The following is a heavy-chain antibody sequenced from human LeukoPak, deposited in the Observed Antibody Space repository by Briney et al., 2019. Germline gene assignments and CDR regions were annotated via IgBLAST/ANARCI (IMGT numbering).Heavy chain of an antibody. Sequence: TGGSLRLSCAASGFTFSSYAMSWVRQAPGKGLEWIGSIYYSGSTYYNPSLKSRVTISVDTSKNQFSLKLSSVTAADTAVYYCASEDTAGAFDIWGQGTMVTVSS. CDR3: ASEDTAGAFDI. V-gene: IGHV4-38-2*01. CDR2: IYYSGST. J-gene: IGHJ3*02. CDR1: GFTFSSYA. D-gene: IGHD5-18*01.